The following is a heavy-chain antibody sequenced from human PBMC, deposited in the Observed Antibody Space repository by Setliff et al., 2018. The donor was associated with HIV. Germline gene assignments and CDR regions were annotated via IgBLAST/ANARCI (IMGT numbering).Heavy chain of an antibody. Sequence: SETLSLTCTVSGGSISSSSYYWGWIRQPPGKGLEWIGSIYYSGSTYYNPSLKSRVTISVDTSKNQFSLKLSSVTAADTAVYYCARHSKKNGIMSIAVAGTWSGMRSRPYYFDYWGQGTLVTVSS. D-gene: IGHD6-19*01. CDR2: IYYSGST. CDR1: GGSISSSSYY. J-gene: IGHJ4*02. V-gene: IGHV4-39*01. CDR3: ARHSKKNGIMSIAVAGTWSGMRSRPYYFDY.